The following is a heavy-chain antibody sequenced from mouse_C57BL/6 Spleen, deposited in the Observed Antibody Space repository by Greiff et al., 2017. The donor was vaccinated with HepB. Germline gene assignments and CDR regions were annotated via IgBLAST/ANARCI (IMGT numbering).Heavy chain of an antibody. V-gene: IGHV5-16*01. J-gene: IGHJ4*01. CDR1: GFTFSDYY. CDR2: INYDGSST. D-gene: IGHD2-2*01. Sequence: EVQRVESEGGLVQPGSSMKLSCTASGFTFSDYYMAWVRQVPEKGLEWVANINYDGSSTYYLDSLKSRFIISRDNAKNILYLQMSSLKYEDTATYYCARESTMVTTKGYYYAMDYWGQGTSVTVSS. CDR3: ARESTMVTTKGYYYAMDY.